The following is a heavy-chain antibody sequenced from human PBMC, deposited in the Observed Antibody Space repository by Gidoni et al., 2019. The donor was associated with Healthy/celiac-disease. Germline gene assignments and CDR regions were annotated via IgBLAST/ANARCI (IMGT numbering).Heavy chain of an antibody. CDR2: ISYDGSNK. D-gene: IGHD3-22*01. CDR3: AKDLYYYDSSGYDPDYYYYGMDV. V-gene: IGHV3-30*18. CDR1: GFTFSSYG. Sequence: QVQLVESGGGVVQPGRSLRLSCAASGFTFSSYGMHWVSPAPGKGLEWVAVISYDGSNKYYADSVKGRFTISRDNSKNTLYLQMNSLRAEDTAVYYCAKDLYYYDSSGYDPDYYYYGMDVWGQGTTVTVSS. J-gene: IGHJ6*02.